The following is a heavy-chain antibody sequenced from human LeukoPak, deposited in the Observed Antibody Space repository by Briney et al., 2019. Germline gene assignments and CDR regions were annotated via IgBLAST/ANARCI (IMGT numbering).Heavy chain of an antibody. CDR3: ARRAGGYSHPYDY. D-gene: IGHD4-23*01. Sequence: GGSLRLSCAASGFTYSGYAMHWVRQAPGKGLEWVAVISYDGSNKYYADSVKGRFTISRDNSKNTLYLQMNSLRAEDTAVYYCARRAGGYSHPYDYWGQGILVTVSS. J-gene: IGHJ4*02. CDR1: GFTYSGYA. CDR2: ISYDGSNK. V-gene: IGHV3-30*14.